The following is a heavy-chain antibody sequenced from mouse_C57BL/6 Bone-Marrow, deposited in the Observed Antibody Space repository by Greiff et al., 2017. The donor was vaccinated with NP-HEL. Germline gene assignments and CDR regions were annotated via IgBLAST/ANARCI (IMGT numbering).Heavy chain of an antibody. D-gene: IGHD2-4*01. Sequence: EVKLMESGGGLVKPGGSLKLSCAASGFTFSSYTMSWVRQTPEKRLEWVATISGGGGNTYYPDRVKGRFTISRDNAKNTLYLQMSSLRSEDTALYYCARLFDYDPFAYWGQGTLVTVSA. CDR1: GFTFSSYT. CDR3: ARLFDYDPFAY. J-gene: IGHJ3*01. CDR2: ISGGGGNT. V-gene: IGHV5-9*01.